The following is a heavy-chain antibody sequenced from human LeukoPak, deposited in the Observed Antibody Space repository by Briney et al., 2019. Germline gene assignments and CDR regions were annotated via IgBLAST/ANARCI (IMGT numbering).Heavy chain of an antibody. Sequence: GGSLRLSCAASGFTFSSYWMHWVRQAPGKGLVWVSRINSDGSSTSYADSVKGRFTISRDNAKNTLYLQMNSLRAEDTAVYYCASGGYYSHFDYWGQGTLVTVSS. J-gene: IGHJ4*02. V-gene: IGHV3-74*01. CDR2: INSDGSST. CDR3: ASGGYYSHFDY. D-gene: IGHD3-10*01. CDR1: GFTFSSYW.